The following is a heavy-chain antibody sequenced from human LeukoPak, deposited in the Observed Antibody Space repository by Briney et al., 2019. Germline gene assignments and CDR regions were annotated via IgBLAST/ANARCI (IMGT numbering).Heavy chain of an antibody. D-gene: IGHD5-18*01. CDR3: AREGYSDAFDI. J-gene: IGHJ3*02. V-gene: IGHV3-48*03. CDR1: GLTFSSYE. Sequence: GGYLRLSCAASGLTFSSYEMNWVRQAPGKGLEWVSYISSSGSTIYYADSVEGRFTISRDNAKNSLYLQMNSLRAEDTAVYYCAREGYSDAFDIWGQGTMVTVSS. CDR2: ISSSGSTI.